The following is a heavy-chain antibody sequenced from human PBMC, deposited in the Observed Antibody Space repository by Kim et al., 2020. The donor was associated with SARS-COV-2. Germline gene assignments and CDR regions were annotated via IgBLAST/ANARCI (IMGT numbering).Heavy chain of an antibody. J-gene: IGHJ1*01. CDR2: IHNSGST. D-gene: IGHD5-18*01. V-gene: IGHV4-59*01. CDR1: GGSISTYY. Sequence: SETLSLTCTVSGGSISTYYWSWIRQAPGKGLEWIGYIHNSGSTNYNPSLKSRVTISVDTSKNRFSLNLTSVTAADTAVYYCAIPPRGSYGTIFHHWGQGTLVTVSS. CDR3: AIPPRGSYGTIFHH.